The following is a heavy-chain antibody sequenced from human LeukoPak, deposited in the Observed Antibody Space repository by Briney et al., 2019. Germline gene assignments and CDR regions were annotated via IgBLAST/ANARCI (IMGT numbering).Heavy chain of an antibody. CDR2: ISYDGSNK. CDR1: GFTSSSYA. D-gene: IGHD2-2*02. V-gene: IGHV3-30-3*01. Sequence: PGGSLRLSCAASGFTSSSYAMHWVRQAPGKGLEWVAVISYDGSNKYYADSVKGRFTISRDNSKNTLYLQMNSLRAEDTAVYYCAKDGGTPATAKPQRGYFDYWGQGTLVTVSS. J-gene: IGHJ4*02. CDR3: AKDGGTPATAKPQRGYFDY.